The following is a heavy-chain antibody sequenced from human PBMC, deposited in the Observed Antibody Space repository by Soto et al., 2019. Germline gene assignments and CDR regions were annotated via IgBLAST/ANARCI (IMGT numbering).Heavy chain of an antibody. CDR1: GFTINDYW. V-gene: IGHV3-74*01. CDR2: INRDGSRT. Sequence: GGSLRLSCAVSGFTINDYWMHWVRQAPGEGLVWVSRINRDGSRTDYADCVKGRFTISGDNVRSTLYLQMNSLRVEDTAVYYCARRYHRPLFYYYGMDVWGQGTTVTVSS. J-gene: IGHJ6*02. D-gene: IGHD6-6*01. CDR3: ARRYHRPLFYYYGMDV.